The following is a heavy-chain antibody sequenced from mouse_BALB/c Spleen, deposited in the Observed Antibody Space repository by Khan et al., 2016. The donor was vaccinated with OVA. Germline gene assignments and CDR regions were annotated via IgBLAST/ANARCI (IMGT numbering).Heavy chain of an antibody. CDR3: ARISSYWYSDV. Sequence: QIQLVQSGPELKKPGETVKISCKASGYTFTNYGMNWVKQAPGKGLKWMGWINTYTGEPTYADDFKGRFVFSLETSASTAYLQISNLKNEDMTTXFCARISSYWYSDVWGAGTTGTGSS. CDR2: INTYTGEP. CDR1: GYTFTNYG. D-gene: IGHD6-2*01. J-gene: IGHJ1*02. V-gene: IGHV9-1*02.